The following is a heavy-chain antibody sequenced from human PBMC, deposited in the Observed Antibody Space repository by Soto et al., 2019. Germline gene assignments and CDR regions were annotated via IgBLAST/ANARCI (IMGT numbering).Heavy chain of an antibody. CDR1: GFTFTTYA. D-gene: IGHD6-19*01. J-gene: IGHJ4*02. CDR2: IAYDGSDQ. CDR3: VRDLSSGWLGDY. V-gene: IGHV3-30-3*01. Sequence: QVHLVESGGGVVQPGRSLRLSCAASGFTFTTYAMHWVRQAPGKGLEWVAVIAYDGSDQYYTDSVKGRFTISRDNSRDTLYLQMNSLRTDDTAVYFCVRDLSSGWLGDYWGQGTLVTVSS.